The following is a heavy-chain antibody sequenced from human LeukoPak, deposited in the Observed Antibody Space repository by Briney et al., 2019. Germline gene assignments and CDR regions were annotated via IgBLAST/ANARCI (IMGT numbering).Heavy chain of an antibody. CDR1: GFTFSSYE. V-gene: IGHV3-48*03. J-gene: IGHJ4*02. CDR2: ISSSGTII. Sequence: TGGSLRLSCTASGFTFSSYEMNWVRQAPGKGLEWVSHISSSGTIIYYADSVKGRFTISRDNAKNSLYLQMNSLRAEDTAVYYCARGTAAGRREFNFDYWGQGTLVTVSS. CDR3: ARGTAAGRREFNFDY. D-gene: IGHD6-13*01.